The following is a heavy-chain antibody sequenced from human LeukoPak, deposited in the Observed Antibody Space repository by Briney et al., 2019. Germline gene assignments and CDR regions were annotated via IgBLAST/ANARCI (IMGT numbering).Heavy chain of an antibody. Sequence: PSETLSLTCTVSGDSINSGDYYWSWIRQPPGKGLEWIGYIYYSGSTYYNPSLKSRVTISVDTSKNQFSLKLNSVTAADTAVYYCASYGSGSYRFDPWGQGTLVTVSS. CDR2: IYYSGST. D-gene: IGHD3-10*01. CDR1: GDSINSGDYY. CDR3: ASYGSGSYRFDP. J-gene: IGHJ5*02. V-gene: IGHV4-30-4*01.